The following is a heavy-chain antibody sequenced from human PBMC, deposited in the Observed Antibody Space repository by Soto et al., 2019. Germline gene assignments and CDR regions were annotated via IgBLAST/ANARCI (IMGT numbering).Heavy chain of an antibody. CDR3: AKNRTYFDTSGPADY. J-gene: IGHJ4*02. CDR1: GFTFRSYG. Sequence: LRLSCAASGFTFRSYGMHWVRQAPGKGLEWVAVISYDGGNKYYADSVKGRLTISRDNSKNTLHLQMNSLRPEDTAVYYCAKNRTYFDTSGPADYWGQGTLVTVSS. V-gene: IGHV3-30*18. D-gene: IGHD3-22*01. CDR2: ISYDGGNK.